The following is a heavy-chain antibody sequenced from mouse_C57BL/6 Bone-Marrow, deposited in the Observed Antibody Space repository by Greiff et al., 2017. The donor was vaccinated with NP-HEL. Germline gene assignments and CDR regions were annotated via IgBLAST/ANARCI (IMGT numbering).Heavy chain of an antibody. CDR3: ARRDSSKDYYAMDD. J-gene: IGHJ4*01. CDR1: GFTFSSYG. CDR2: ISSGGSYT. D-gene: IGHD3-2*01. V-gene: IGHV5-6*02. Sequence: DVMLVESGGDLVKPGGSLKLSCAASGFTFSSYGMSWVRQTPDKRLEWVATISSGGSYTYYTDHVKGRITISRDKSKNTLYLQMSSLTSEDTAMYYCARRDSSKDYYAMDDWGQGTSVTVSS.